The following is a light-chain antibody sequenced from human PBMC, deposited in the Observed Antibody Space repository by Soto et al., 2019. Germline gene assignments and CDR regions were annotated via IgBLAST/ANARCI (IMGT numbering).Light chain of an antibody. CDR3: QKYGYSSPWT. CDR2: DTS. Sequence: VLKLSPGTLSLTQMERATLSCRASQSVSSSYLAWYQRRPGQAPRLLIYDTSSRATGIPDRFSGSGSGTDFTLTISRLEPEDSAVYYCQKYGYSSPWTFGQGGKVDIK. J-gene: IGKJ1*01. V-gene: IGKV3-20*01. CDR1: QSVSSSY.